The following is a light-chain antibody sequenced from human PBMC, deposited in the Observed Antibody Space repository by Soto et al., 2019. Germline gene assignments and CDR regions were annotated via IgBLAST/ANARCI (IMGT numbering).Light chain of an antibody. CDR3: QQYDVLPPT. Sequence: DIQMTQSPSSLSASVGDRVTITCQASRPMRNYLNWYQQRPGKAPKLLIYGGSTLETRVPSRFSGRGSATVFTLTISSLQPEDVGTYYCQQYDVLPPTFGGGTKVDIK. CDR2: GGS. V-gene: IGKV1-33*01. CDR1: RPMRNY. J-gene: IGKJ4*01.